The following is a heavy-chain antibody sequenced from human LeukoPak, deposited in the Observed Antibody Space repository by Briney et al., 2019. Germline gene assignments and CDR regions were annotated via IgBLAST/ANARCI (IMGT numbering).Heavy chain of an antibody. J-gene: IGHJ3*02. CDR3: AGADHYGGNGLYAFDI. CDR2: IIPIFGTA. V-gene: IGHV1-69*05. D-gene: IGHD4-23*01. Sequence: SVKVSCKASGGTFSSYAISWVRQAPGQGLEWMGGIIPIFGTAIYAQRFQGRVTITTDESTSTAYMELSSLRSEDTAVYYCAGADHYGGNGLYAFDIWGQGTMVTVSS. CDR1: GGTFSSYA.